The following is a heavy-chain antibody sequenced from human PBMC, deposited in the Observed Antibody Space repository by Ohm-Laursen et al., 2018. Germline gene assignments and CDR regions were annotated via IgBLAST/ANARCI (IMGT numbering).Heavy chain of an antibody. CDR2: ISGSGGST. V-gene: IGHV3-23*01. D-gene: IGHD2-2*02. J-gene: IGHJ4*02. Sequence: SLRLSCAASGFTFSIYAMSWVRQAPGKGLEWVSAISGSGGSTYYADSVKGRFTISRDNSKNTLYLQMNSLRAEDTAVYYCAKDQVVVVPAAIRGDFDYWGQGTLVTVSS. CDR1: GFTFSIYA. CDR3: AKDQVVVVPAAIRGDFDY.